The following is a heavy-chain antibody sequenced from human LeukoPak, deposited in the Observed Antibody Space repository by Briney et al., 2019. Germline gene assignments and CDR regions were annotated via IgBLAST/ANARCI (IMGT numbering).Heavy chain of an antibody. CDR3: ARGRPNLYCSSTSCYHYYYYGMDV. J-gene: IGHJ6*02. CDR2: INHSGST. Sequence: SETLSLTCAVYGGSFSGYYWSWIRQPPGKGLEWIGEINHSGSTNYNPSLKSRVTISVDTSKNQFSLKLSSVTAADTAVYYCARGRPNLYCSSTSCYHYYYYGMDVWGQETTVTVSS. D-gene: IGHD2-2*01. CDR1: GGSFSGYY. V-gene: IGHV4-34*01.